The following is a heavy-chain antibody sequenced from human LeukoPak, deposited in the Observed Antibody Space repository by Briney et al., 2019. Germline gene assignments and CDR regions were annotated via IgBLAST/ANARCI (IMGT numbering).Heavy chain of an antibody. CDR3: ARGRWTATETTYYLDY. J-gene: IGHJ4*02. CDR1: GYSFSDYV. D-gene: IGHD4-17*01. Sequence: GASVKVSCKASGYSFSDYVIHWVRQAAGQKVERMGWINAGNGKTKYSQNFQGRVTITRDRSASTAYMELSSLRSEDTSVYYCARGRWTATETTYYLDYWGQGTLVTVSS. V-gene: IGHV1-3*01. CDR2: INAGNGKT.